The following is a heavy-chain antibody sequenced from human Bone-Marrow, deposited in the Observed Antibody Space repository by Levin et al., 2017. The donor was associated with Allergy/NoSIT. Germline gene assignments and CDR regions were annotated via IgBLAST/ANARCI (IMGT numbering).Heavy chain of an antibody. D-gene: IGHD2-8*01. V-gene: IGHV4-30-4*01. J-gene: IGHJ6*02. CDR3: ARDLQDPVNVGMDV. CDR1: GGSISSGDYY. CDR2: IYYSGST. Sequence: SETLSLTCTVSGGSISSGDYYWSWIRQPPGKGLEWIGYIYYSGSTYYNPSLKSRVTISVDTSKNQFSLKLSSVTAADTAVYYCARDLQDPVNVGMDVWGQGTTVTVSS.